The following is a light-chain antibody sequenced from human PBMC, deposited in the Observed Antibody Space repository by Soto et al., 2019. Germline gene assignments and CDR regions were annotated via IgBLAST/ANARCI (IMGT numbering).Light chain of an antibody. CDR3: SSYTSSSTLYV. Sequence: QSALTQPASVSGSPGQSITISCTGTSSDAGGYNYVSWYQQHPGKAPKLMIYDVSNRPSGVSNRFSGSKSGNTASLTISGLQAEDEADYYCSSYTSSSTLYVFGPGTKLTVL. V-gene: IGLV2-14*01. CDR2: DVS. J-gene: IGLJ1*01. CDR1: SSDAGGYNY.